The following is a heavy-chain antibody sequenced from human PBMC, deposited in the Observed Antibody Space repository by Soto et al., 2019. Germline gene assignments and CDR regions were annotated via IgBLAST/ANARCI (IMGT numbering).Heavy chain of an antibody. D-gene: IGHD2-2*01. CDR3: ARDRAYCSTSTCYFEADY. V-gene: IGHV1-18*01. J-gene: IGHJ4*02. CDR2: ISTYNGNT. CDR1: GYTFTNYG. Sequence: QVQLVQSGAEVEKPGASVKVSCKASGYTFTNYGISWVRQAPGQGLEWMGWISTYNGNTNYAQKLQGRVTMATDTSTRTVYMEMRSLRFDDTAVYYCARDRAYCSTSTCYFEADYWGQGTLVTVSS.